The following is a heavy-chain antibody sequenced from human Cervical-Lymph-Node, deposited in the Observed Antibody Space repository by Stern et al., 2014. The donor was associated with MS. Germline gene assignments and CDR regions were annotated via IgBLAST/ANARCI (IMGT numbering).Heavy chain of an antibody. Sequence: QLQLQESGPGLVKPSGTLSLTCAVSGGSILRTDWWSWVRQPPGKGLEWIGEVYHSGYANYKPSLKSRVNISVDKSKNKSSMNLTTVTAADTALYYCASRTLTFPYYFDSWGQGTLVTVSS. CDR1: GGSILRTDW. D-gene: IGHD3-9*01. CDR3: ASRTLTFPYYFDS. V-gene: IGHV4-4*02. CDR2: VYHSGYA. J-gene: IGHJ4*02.